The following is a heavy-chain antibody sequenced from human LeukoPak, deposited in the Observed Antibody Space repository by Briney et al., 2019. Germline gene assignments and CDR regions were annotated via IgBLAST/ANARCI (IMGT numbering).Heavy chain of an antibody. CDR3: ARAPYDFLTGFSLNWFDP. Sequence: ASVKVSCKASGYTFTSYAMHWVGQALGQRLEWMGWINAGYGNTKYSQKFQGRVTVTRDTSAYTAYMELRSLSSADTAIYFCARAPYDFLTGFSLNWFDPWGQGTLVTVSS. CDR2: INAGYGNT. CDR1: GYTFTSYA. D-gene: IGHD3-9*01. J-gene: IGHJ5*02. V-gene: IGHV1-3*01.